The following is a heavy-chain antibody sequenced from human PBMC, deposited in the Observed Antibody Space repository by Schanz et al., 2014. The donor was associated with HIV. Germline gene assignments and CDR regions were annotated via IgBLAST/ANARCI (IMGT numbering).Heavy chain of an antibody. CDR3: TREGNYYGGSVPGH. CDR2: INHDGSVK. CDR1: GFTFSDYW. V-gene: IGHV3-7*03. J-gene: IGHJ4*02. Sequence: EVQLLESGGGLVQPGGSLRLSCAASGFTFSDYWMSWVRQAPGKGLEWVANINHDGSVKGYLASVKGRVTISRDNAKNSLYLQMNSLRVEDTATYYCTREGNYYGGSVPGHWGQGALVSVSS. D-gene: IGHD2-21*01.